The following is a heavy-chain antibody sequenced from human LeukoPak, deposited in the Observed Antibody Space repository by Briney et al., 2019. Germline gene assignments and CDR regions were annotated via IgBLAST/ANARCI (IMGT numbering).Heavy chain of an antibody. CDR1: GFTFSSYG. Sequence: GGSLRLSCAASGFTFSSYGMHWVRQAPGKGLEWVAVISYDGSNKYYADSVKGRFTISRDNSKNTLYLQMNSLRAEDTAMYYCAKEMGYCSSTSCRNYYYYGMDVWGQGTTVTVSS. D-gene: IGHD2-2*01. CDR3: AKEMGYCSSTSCRNYYYYGMDV. V-gene: IGHV3-30*18. CDR2: ISYDGSNK. J-gene: IGHJ6*02.